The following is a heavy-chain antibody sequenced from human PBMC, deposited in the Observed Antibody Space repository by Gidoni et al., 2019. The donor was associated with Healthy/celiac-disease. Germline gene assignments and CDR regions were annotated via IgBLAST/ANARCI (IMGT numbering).Heavy chain of an antibody. CDR3: ARDLLGSSSWYGGHEIDY. CDR2: ISAYNGNT. CDR1: GSTFTSYG. V-gene: IGHV1-18*04. J-gene: IGHJ4*02. Sequence: QVQLVQSGAEVKKPGASVKVSCKASGSTFTSYGISWVRQAPGQVLEWMGWISAYNGNTNYAQKLQGRVTMTTDTSTSTAYMELRSLRSDDTAVYYCARDLLGSSSWYGGHEIDYWGQGTLVTVSS. D-gene: IGHD6-13*01.